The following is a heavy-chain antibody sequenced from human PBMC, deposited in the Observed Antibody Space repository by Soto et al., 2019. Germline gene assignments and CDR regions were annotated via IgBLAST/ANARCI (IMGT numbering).Heavy chain of an antibody. CDR1: GGSISSGGYY. D-gene: IGHD3-10*01. V-gene: IGHV4-31*03. CDR2: IYYSGST. Sequence: QVQLQESGPGLVKPSQTLSLTCTVSGGSISSGGYYWSWIRQHPGKGLEWIGYIYYSGSTYYNPSLKSRVTISVDTSKNQFSLKVTSVTAADTAVYFCTSGTITDYFDYWGQGTLVTVSS. J-gene: IGHJ4*02. CDR3: TSGTITDYFDY.